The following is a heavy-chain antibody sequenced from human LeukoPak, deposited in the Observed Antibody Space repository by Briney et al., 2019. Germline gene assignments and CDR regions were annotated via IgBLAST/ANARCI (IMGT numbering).Heavy chain of an antibody. CDR3: AIENIAARPLDY. CDR1: GGSISSYY. Sequence: SETLSLTCTVSGGSISSYYWSWIRQPAGKGLEWIGRIYTSGNTNYNSSLQSRVNMSVDTSKNQFSLKLSSVTAADMAVYYCAIENIAARPLDYWGQGTLVTVSS. V-gene: IGHV4-4*07. D-gene: IGHD6-6*01. J-gene: IGHJ4*02. CDR2: IYTSGNT.